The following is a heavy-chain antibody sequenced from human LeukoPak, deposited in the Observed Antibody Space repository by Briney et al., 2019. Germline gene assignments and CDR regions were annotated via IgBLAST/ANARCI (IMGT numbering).Heavy chain of an antibody. Sequence: GGSLRLSCVASGFTFTNYWMSWVRQAPGKGLEWVANIKQDGSDKYYVDSVKGRFTISRDNAKNSLYLQMNSLRAEDTAVYYCAREVDYYDSSGYYYGFDYWGQGTLVTVSS. CDR1: GFTFTNYW. V-gene: IGHV3-7*01. D-gene: IGHD3-22*01. J-gene: IGHJ4*02. CDR2: IKQDGSDK. CDR3: AREVDYYDSSGYYYGFDY.